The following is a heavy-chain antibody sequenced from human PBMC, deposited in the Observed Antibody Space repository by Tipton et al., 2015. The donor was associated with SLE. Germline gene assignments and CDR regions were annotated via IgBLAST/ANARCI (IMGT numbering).Heavy chain of an antibody. CDR3: ARDETVVRGALMGYYYYMDV. J-gene: IGHJ6*03. CDR2: IKQDGGEK. CDR1: GFTFSSYW. V-gene: IGHV3-7*01. D-gene: IGHD3-10*01. Sequence: SLRLSCAASGFTFSSYWMSWVRQAPGKGLEWVANIKQDGGEKYYVDSVKGRFTISRDNAKNSLYLQMSSLRVEDTAVYYCARDETVVRGALMGYYYYMDVWGKGTTVTVSS.